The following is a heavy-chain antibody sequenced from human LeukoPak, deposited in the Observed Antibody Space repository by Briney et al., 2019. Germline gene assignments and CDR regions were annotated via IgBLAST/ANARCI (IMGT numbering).Heavy chain of an antibody. V-gene: IGHV3-7*01. CDR3: ARGFNWAWDY. D-gene: IGHD1-1*01. CDR1: GFTFSSYC. J-gene: IGHJ4*02. CDR2: IKQDGSEK. Sequence: GGSLRLSYAASGFTFSSYCMSWVRQAPGKVLEWVANIKQDGSEKYYVDSVKGRFTISRDNGKNSLYLQMNSLRVEDTAIYYCARGFNWAWDYWGQGTLVTVSS.